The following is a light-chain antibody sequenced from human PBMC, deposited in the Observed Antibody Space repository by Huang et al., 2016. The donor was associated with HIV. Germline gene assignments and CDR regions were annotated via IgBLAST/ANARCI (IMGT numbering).Light chain of an antibody. CDR2: DAS. J-gene: IGKJ3*01. Sequence: EIVLTQSPATLSLSPGERATLSCRARQSVSSYLAWYQQKPGQAPRLLIYDASNRATGIPARFSGSGSWTDFTLTISSLEPEDFAVYYCQQRSNWPLTFGPGTKVDIK. CDR1: QSVSSY. CDR3: QQRSNWPLT. V-gene: IGKV3-11*01.